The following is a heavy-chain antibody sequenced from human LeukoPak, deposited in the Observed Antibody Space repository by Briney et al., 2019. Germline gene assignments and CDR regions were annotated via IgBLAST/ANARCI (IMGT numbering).Heavy chain of an antibody. CDR1: GYTFTGYY. J-gene: IGHJ5*02. D-gene: IGHD3-16*01. CDR3: ARGPGDESWFDP. CDR2: INPNSGGT. V-gene: IGHV1-2*02. Sequence: ASVKVSCKASGYTFTGYYMHWVRQAPGQGLEWMGWINPNSGGTDYAQKFQGRVTMTRDTSISTAYMELSRLRSDDTAVYYCARGPGDESWFDPWGQGTLVTVSS.